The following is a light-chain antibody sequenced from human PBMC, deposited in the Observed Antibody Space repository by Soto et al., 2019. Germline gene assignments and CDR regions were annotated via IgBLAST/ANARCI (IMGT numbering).Light chain of an antibody. V-gene: IGLV2-23*01. J-gene: IGLJ3*02. CDR2: EGS. Sequence: QSALTQPASVSGSPGQSITISCTGTSSDFGRYNLVSWYQQYPGKAPKLMIYEGSERPSGVSNRFSGSKSGNTASLTISGLQADDEADYYCYAYAGSSPLFGGGTKLTVL. CDR1: SSDFGRYNL. CDR3: YAYAGSSPL.